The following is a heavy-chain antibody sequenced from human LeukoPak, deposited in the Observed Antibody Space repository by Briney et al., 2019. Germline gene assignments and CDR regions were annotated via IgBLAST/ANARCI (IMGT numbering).Heavy chain of an antibody. Sequence: PGGSLRLSCVVSGNCWMHWVRQAPGKGLVWVSHINSDGSWTSYADSVKGRFTISKDNAKNTVYLQMNSLRAEDTAVYYCVSFYETYWGRGTLVTVSS. V-gene: IGHV3-74*01. J-gene: IGHJ4*02. CDR3: VSFYETY. CDR1: GNCW. CDR2: INSDGSWT. D-gene: IGHD2/OR15-2a*01.